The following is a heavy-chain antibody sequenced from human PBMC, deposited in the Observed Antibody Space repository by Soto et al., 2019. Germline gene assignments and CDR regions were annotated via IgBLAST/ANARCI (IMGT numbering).Heavy chain of an antibody. CDR1: GFTFSNAW. CDR3: TTDSYSSTIIVRFDY. V-gene: IGHV3-15*07. Sequence: GGSLRLSCAASGFTFSNAWINWVRQAPGKRREWVVRIKSKTDGGTTDYAAHVKGRVAVPRDDSRNMVYLQMNSLKTEDTGIYSCTTDSYSSTIIVRFDYWGQGTVVTVSS. D-gene: IGHD1-26*01. CDR2: IKSKTDGGTT. J-gene: IGHJ4*02.